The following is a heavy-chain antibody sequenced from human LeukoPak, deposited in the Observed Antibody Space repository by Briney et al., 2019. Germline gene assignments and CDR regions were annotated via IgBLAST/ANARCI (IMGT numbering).Heavy chain of an antibody. CDR1: GFTFSSYA. Sequence: PGRSLRLSCGASGFTFSSYAMHWVRQAPGKGLEWVAVISYDGSNTYYADSVKGRFTISRDNSKNTLYLQMNSLRAEDTAVYYCARQGYCSSTSCRYFDYWGQGTLVTVSS. J-gene: IGHJ4*02. CDR2: ISYDGSNT. D-gene: IGHD2-2*01. V-gene: IGHV3-30*01. CDR3: ARQGYCSSTSCRYFDY.